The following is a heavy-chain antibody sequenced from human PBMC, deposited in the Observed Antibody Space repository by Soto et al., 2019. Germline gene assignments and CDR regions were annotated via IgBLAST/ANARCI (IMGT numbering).Heavy chain of an antibody. CDR2: INYSGNT. J-gene: IGHJ5*01. D-gene: IGHD2-2*02. CDR3: ARHKRGHCSSTSCYTHS. V-gene: IGHV4-39*01. Sequence: QLQESGPGLVKPSETLSLTCTVSGGSISSSSYYWGWIRQPPGKGLEWIGSINYSGNTYYNPSLKSRVIIPVNPPKNQFSLRVSSVPDADPVVYYWARHKRGHCSSTSCYTHSGGQGTLVPVPS. CDR1: GGSISSSSYY.